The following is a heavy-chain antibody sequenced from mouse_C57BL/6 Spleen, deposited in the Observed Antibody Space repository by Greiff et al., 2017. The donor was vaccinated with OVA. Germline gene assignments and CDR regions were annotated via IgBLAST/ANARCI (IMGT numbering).Heavy chain of an antibody. V-gene: IGHV1-80*01. CDR1: GYAFSSYW. CDR3: ARRITTVVATPYAMGY. D-gene: IGHD1-1*01. CDR2: IYPGDGDT. Sequence: QVQLQQSGAELVKPGASVKISCKASGYAFSSYWMNWVKQRPGKGLEWIGQIYPGDGDTNYNGKFKGKATLTADKSSSTAYMQLSSLTSEDSAVYFCARRITTVVATPYAMGYWGQGTSVTVSS. J-gene: IGHJ4*01.